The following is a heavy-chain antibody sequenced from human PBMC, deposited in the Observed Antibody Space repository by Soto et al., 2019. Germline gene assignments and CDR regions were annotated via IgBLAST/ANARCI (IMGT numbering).Heavy chain of an antibody. V-gene: IGHV4-59*01. Sequence: QVQLQESGPGLVKPSETLSLTCTVSGGFISGYYWSWIRQPPGKGLEWIGHIYYTGNTNYNPSLKSRVTMSVDTSDTSKNRFFLKLSAVTAADTAVYYCARRLAEAGTVWFDPWGQGTLVTVSS. D-gene: IGHD6-19*01. CDR3: ARRLAEAGTVWFDP. CDR2: IYYTGNT. J-gene: IGHJ5*02. CDR1: GGFISGYY.